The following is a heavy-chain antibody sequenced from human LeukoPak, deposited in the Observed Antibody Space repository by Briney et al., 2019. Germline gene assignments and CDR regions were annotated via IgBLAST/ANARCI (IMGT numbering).Heavy chain of an antibody. Sequence: PSETLSLTCTVSGGSISSSSYYWGWIRQPPGKGLEWIGSIYYSGSTYYNPSPKSRVTISVDTSKNQFSLKLSSVTAADTAVYYCASPYYYGSGRRNYGMDVWGQGTTVTVSS. CDR2: IYYSGST. J-gene: IGHJ6*02. V-gene: IGHV4-39*01. CDR3: ASPYYYGSGRRNYGMDV. D-gene: IGHD3-10*01. CDR1: GGSISSSSYY.